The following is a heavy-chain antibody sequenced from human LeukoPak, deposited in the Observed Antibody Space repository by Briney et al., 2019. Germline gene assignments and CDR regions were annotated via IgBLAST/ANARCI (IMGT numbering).Heavy chain of an antibody. D-gene: IGHD5-12*01. CDR3: VRDGGVSGYDLLDY. CDR2: INQDGSEE. CDR1: GFTFSNYW. J-gene: IGHJ4*02. V-gene: IGHV3-7*01. Sequence: GSLRLSCAASGFTFSNYWMSWVRQAPGKGLEWVAHINQDGSEEHYMDSVKARFIISRDNAKNSLSLQMDSLRAEDTAVYYCVRDGGVSGYDLLDYWGQGTLVTVSS.